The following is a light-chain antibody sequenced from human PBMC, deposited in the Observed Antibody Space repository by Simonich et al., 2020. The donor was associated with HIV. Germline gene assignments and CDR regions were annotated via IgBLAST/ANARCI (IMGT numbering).Light chain of an antibody. CDR3: QQYNNWPPWT. CDR2: GAS. CDR1: QSVRSN. V-gene: IGKV3-15*01. J-gene: IGKJ1*01. Sequence: EIVMTQSPATLSVSPVERATLSCRASQSVRSNLAWNQQKPGQAPRLLIYGASTRATGISARFSGSGSGTEFTLTISSVQSEDFAVYYCQQYNNWPPWTFGQGTKVEIK.